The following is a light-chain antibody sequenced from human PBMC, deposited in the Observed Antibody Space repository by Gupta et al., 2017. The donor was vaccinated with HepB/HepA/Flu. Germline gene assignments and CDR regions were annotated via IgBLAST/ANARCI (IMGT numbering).Light chain of an antibody. CDR1: TLPDQY. J-gene: IGLJ2*01. V-gene: IGLV3-25*02. CDR2: RES. CDR3: QSADSTGSYVV. Sequence: SYELTQPPSVSVSPGQTARITCSGDTLPDQYAYWYQQKPGQAPVLIIYRESGRPSGIPERFSGSSSGTTVTLTISGVQAEDEAEYYCQSADSTGSYVVFGGGTKLTVL.